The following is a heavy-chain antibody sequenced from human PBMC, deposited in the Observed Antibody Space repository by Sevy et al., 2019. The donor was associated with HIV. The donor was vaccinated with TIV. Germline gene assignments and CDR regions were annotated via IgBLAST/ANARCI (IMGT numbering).Heavy chain of an antibody. V-gene: IGHV3-49*03. CDR3: TRAPATADTPEYYFDY. Sequence: GGSLRLSCTSSGFTFGDYAMSWFRQAPGKGLEWVAFIRRNSHEPYGGTTEYAASVKGRFTISRDDSKRIAYLQMNSLKTEDTAVYYCTRAPATADTPEYYFDYWGQGILVTVSS. D-gene: IGHD5-12*01. J-gene: IGHJ4*02. CDR2: IRRNSHEPYGGTT. CDR1: GFTFGDYA.